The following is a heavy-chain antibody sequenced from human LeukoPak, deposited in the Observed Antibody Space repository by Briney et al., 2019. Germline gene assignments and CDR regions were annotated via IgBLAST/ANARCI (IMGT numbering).Heavy chain of an antibody. V-gene: IGHV3-11*01. D-gene: IGHD3-10*01. CDR1: GFTFSDYY. CDR3: ARCPTHYYGSGSYSPLHYFDY. Sequence: GGSLRLSCSASGFTFSDYYMSWIRQAPGKGLAWVSYISSSGSTIYYADSVKGRFTISRDNAKNSLYLQMNSLRAEDTAVYYCARCPTHYYGSGSYSPLHYFDYWGQGTLVTVSS. CDR2: ISSSGSTI. J-gene: IGHJ4*02.